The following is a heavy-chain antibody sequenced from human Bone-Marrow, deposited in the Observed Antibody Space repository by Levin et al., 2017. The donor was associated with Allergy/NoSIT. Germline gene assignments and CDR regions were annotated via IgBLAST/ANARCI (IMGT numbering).Heavy chain of an antibody. Sequence: HPGGSLRLSCVASGFSFSAFGMTWVRQAPGKGLEWVSHISGSGSTTSYADSMRGRCTISRDNSKNMLVLEVNTLRVDDAAVYYCAKAYHSSSGKGMDVWGQGTTVTVSS. CDR2: ISGSGSTT. J-gene: IGHJ6*02. CDR1: GFSFSAFG. D-gene: IGHD3-10*01. V-gene: IGHV3-23*01. CDR3: AKAYHSSSGKGMDV.